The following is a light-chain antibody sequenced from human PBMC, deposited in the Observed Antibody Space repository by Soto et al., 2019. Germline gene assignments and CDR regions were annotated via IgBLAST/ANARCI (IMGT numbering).Light chain of an antibody. CDR2: GAS. V-gene: IGKV3-20*01. CDR3: QQYGGPPVT. J-gene: IGKJ5*01. Sequence: EIVLTQSPGTLSLCRGDGATLSCRASQSVSGNQLAWYQQKPGQAPRLLVYGASSRATDIPDRFSGRGSGTDFTLTISRLEPEDFAVYYCQQYGGPPVTFGQGTRLEIE. CDR1: QSVSGNQ.